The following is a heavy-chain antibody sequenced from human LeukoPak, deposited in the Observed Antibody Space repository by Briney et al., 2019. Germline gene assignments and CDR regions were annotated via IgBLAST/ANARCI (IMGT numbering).Heavy chain of an antibody. CDR1: GGTLSNYA. D-gene: IGHD4-17*01. CDR2: IIPIFGTT. Sequence: SVKVSCKASGGTLSNYAISWVRQAPGQGLEWMGGIIPIFGTTNYAQKFQGRVTITADKSTTTAYMELSSLRSDDTAVYYCARDRWPVTRIHYYYSMDVWGKGTTVTVSS. J-gene: IGHJ6*03. CDR3: ARDRWPVTRIHYYYSMDV. V-gene: IGHV1-69*06.